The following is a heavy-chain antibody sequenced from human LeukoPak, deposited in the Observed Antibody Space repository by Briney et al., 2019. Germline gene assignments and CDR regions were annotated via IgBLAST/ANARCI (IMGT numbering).Heavy chain of an antibody. J-gene: IGHJ6*03. Sequence: ASVKLSCTASGYTFTSYDINWVRQGTGQGHEGMGWININSGNTGYAQKCQGRVTTTRNTTISTAYMELSSLRSEDTAVYYCARGPRGRYQLLYYMDVWGKGTTVTVSS. CDR3: ARGPRGRYQLLYYMDV. CDR2: ININSGNT. CDR1: GYTFTSYD. D-gene: IGHD2-2*01. V-gene: IGHV1-8*01.